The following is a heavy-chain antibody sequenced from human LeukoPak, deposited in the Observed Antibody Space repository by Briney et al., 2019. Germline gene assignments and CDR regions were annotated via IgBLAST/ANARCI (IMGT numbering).Heavy chain of an antibody. CDR3: ARSGEGGAFDI. J-gene: IGHJ3*02. V-gene: IGHV4-59*12. Sequence: SETLSLTCTVSGGSISSYYWSWIRQPPGKGLEWIGYIYYSGSTNYNPSLKSRVTMSVDTSKNQFSLKLSSVTAADTAVYYCARSGEGGAFDIWGQGTMVTVSS. D-gene: IGHD3-10*01. CDR1: GGSISSYY. CDR2: IYYSGST.